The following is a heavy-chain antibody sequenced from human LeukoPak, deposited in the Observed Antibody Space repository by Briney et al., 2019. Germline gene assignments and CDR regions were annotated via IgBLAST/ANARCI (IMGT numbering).Heavy chain of an antibody. D-gene: IGHD6-19*01. CDR3: ARESLVAGIGY. CDR1: GFXFSSYW. Sequence: RLSCAXSGFXFSSYWMSWVRQAPGKXLEWVANIKQDGSEKYYVDSVKGRFTFSRDKAKNSLYLQMNSLRAEDTAVYYCARESLVAGIGYWGQGTLVTVSS. J-gene: IGHJ4*02. V-gene: IGHV3-7*01. CDR2: IKQDGSEK.